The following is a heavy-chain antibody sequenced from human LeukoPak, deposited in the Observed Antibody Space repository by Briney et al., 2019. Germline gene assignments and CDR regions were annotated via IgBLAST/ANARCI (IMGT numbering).Heavy chain of an antibody. J-gene: IGHJ3*02. CDR3: ASARDPERVFDI. CDR2: ISSSGSTI. D-gene: IGHD5-24*01. V-gene: IGHV3-48*03. Sequence: PGGSLRLSCAASGFTFSSYEMNWVRQAPGKGLEWVSYISSSGSTIYYADSVKGRFTISRDNAKNSLYLLMNSLRAEDTAVYYCASARDPERVFDIWGQGTMVTVSS. CDR1: GFTFSSYE.